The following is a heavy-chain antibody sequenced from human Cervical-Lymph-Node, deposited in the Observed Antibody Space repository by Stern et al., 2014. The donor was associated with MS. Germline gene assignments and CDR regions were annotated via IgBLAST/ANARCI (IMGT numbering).Heavy chain of an antibody. CDR3: GRDPDY. Sequence: VQLEESAPGLVKPSETLSLTCTVSGGTTNDYYWTWIRQPPGKGLEWIGYVSHSGDTNYNPSLKSRVTMSVDTSKNQFSLNLTSVTAADTAVYYCGRDPDYWGQGTLVAVSS. CDR2: VSHSGDT. V-gene: IGHV4-59*01. CDR1: GGTTNDYY. J-gene: IGHJ4*02.